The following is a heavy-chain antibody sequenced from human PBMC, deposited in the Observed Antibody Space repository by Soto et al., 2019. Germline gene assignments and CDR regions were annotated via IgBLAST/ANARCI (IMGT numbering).Heavy chain of an antibody. V-gene: IGHV1-69*01. CDR3: ARDYGHDCSGGSCYLFF. CDR1: GGTFSSYA. CDR2: IIPMFGTA. Sequence: QVQLVQSGAEVKKPGSSVRVSCKASGGTFSSYALNWVRQAPGQGLEWMGGIIPMFGTARYAQQFQGRVTITADESTSTVHMELSSLRSEDTAVYYCARDYGHDCSGGSCYLFFWGQGPLVTVSS. D-gene: IGHD2-15*01. J-gene: IGHJ4*02.